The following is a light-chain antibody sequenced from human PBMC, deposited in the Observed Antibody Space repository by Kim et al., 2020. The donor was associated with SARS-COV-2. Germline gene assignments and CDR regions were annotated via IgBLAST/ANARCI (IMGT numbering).Light chain of an antibody. CDR1: RKTNENY. J-gene: IGKJ2*01. CDR3: HQYGDSNPDA. V-gene: IGKV3-20*01. CDR2: GAS. Sequence: EDVLTQSPGILSLSAGERATLSCTTRRKTNENYLAWFQQRRGQAPRLLIHGASTRAPGIPDRFVGSGSGTDFTLTINGLEPEDSAVYFCHQYGDSNPDAFGQGTKLEI.